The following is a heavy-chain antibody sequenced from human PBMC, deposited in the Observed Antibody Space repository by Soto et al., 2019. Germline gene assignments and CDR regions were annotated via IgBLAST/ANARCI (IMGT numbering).Heavy chain of an antibody. J-gene: IGHJ4*02. Sequence: GESLKISCRGSGYDFTSNWIAWVRQMPGKGLEWMGIIYPGDSDTKYSPSFQGQVTISADSSISTAYLQWNSLKASDTAVFYCARLGTVAEQAWTFDCWGQGTPVTVSS. CDR2: IYPGDSDT. V-gene: IGHV5-51*01. CDR1: GYDFTSNW. CDR3: ARLGTVAEQAWTFDC. D-gene: IGHD6-19*01.